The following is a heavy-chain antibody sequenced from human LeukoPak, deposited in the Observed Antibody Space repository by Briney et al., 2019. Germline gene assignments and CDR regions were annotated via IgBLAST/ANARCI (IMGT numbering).Heavy chain of an antibody. CDR2: ISTDGSST. V-gene: IGHV3-74*01. D-gene: IGHD6-6*01. Sequence: PGGSLRLSCAASGFTFGSYWMHWVRQAPGKGLVWVSRISTDGSSTNSADSVKGRLTISRDNAKNTLYLQMNSLRAEDTAVYYCVREYSSSSGRAFDIWGQGTMVTVSP. CDR3: VREYSSSSGRAFDI. J-gene: IGHJ3*02. CDR1: GFTFGSYW.